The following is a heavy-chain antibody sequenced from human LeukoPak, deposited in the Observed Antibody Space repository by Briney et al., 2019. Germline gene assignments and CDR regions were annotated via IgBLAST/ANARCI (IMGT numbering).Heavy chain of an antibody. CDR1: GYTFTGYY. D-gene: IGHD1-26*01. J-gene: IGHJ4*02. CDR3: TGHPGWYSGVSDY. V-gene: IGHV1-2*02. Sequence: ASVKVSCKASGYTFTGYYIHWVRQAPGQGLEWVGWINPKTGDTHYSQKFKGRVTMTRDSSISTAYMSLSGLRSDDTAMFYCTGHPGWYSGVSDYWGQGTLIIVSS. CDR2: INPKTGDT.